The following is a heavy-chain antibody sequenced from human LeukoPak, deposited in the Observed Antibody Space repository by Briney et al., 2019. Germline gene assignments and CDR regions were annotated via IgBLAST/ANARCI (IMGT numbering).Heavy chain of an antibody. D-gene: IGHD3-3*01. V-gene: IGHV4-30-4*08. CDR3: ARGVFDDFWSGYQFYYWYFDL. Sequence: PSETLSLTCTVSGDSINSNDYYWSWIRQPLGKGLDWIGYIYYSGSTYYNSSLKSRVTMSVDTSKNQFSLKLNSVTAADTAVYYCARGVFDDFWSGYQFYYWYFDLWGRGTLVTVSS. J-gene: IGHJ2*01. CDR2: IYYSGST. CDR1: GDSINSNDYY.